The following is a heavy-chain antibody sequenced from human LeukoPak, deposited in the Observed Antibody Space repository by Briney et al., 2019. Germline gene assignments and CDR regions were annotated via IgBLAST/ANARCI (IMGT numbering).Heavy chain of an antibody. J-gene: IGHJ4*02. V-gene: IGHV3-30*03. D-gene: IGHD3-10*01. CDR3: SHSLGVY. CDR2: ISYDGSNK. Sequence: PGGSLRLSCAASGFTFSSYGMHWVRQAPGKGLEWVAVISYDGSNKYYADSVKGRFTISRDNSKNTLYLQMNSLRAEDTAVYYCSHSLGVYWGQGTLVTVSS. CDR1: GFTFSSYG.